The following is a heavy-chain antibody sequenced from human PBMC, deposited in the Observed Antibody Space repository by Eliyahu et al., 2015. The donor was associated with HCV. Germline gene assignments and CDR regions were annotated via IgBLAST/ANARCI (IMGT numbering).Heavy chain of an antibody. V-gene: IGHV5-51*01. J-gene: IGHJ4*02. Sequence: EVQLVQSGPEVKKPGESLKISCKGSGYTFITDWIVWVRXVPGKGLEWMGIIYPGDSDTRYSPSFQGQVTISADTSISTVYLQWSSLKASDTAIYYCARLKGMMNSGYNFYFDYWGQGTLVTASS. CDR3: ARLKGMMNSGYNFYFDY. CDR1: GYTFITDW. CDR2: IYPGDSDT. D-gene: IGHD5-12*01.